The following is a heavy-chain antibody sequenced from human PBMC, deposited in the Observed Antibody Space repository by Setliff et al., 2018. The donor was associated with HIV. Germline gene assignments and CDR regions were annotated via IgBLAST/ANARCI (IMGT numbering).Heavy chain of an antibody. D-gene: IGHD5-18*01. CDR1: GDSTRSSSSY. CDR2: IYYSGST. J-gene: IGHJ4*02. Sequence: LSLTCTVSGDSTRSSSSYWGWIRPPPGKGLEWIGSIYYSGSTYYNPSLKSRVTISVDTSKNQFSLKLNSVTAAATAVYYCARTRGYTYGYIDSWAQGTLVTVSS. CDR3: ARTRGYTYGYIDS. V-gene: IGHV4-39*01.